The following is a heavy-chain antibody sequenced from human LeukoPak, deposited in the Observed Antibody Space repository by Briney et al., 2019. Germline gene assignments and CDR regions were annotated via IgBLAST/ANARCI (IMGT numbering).Heavy chain of an antibody. CDR3: AREKDDYYYFDY. J-gene: IGHJ4*02. CDR2: ISYSGST. Sequence: RPSETLSLTCTVSGGSISSYYWSWIRQPPGKGLEWIGCISYSGSTNYNPSLKSRVTILLDTSKNQFSLRLSSVTAADTAVYYCAREKDDYYYFDYWGQGTLVTVSP. CDR1: GGSISSYY. V-gene: IGHV4-59*01. D-gene: IGHD4-11*01.